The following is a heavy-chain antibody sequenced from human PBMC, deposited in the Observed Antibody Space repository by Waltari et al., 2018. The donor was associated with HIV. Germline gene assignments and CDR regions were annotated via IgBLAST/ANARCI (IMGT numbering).Heavy chain of an antibody. CDR1: GFTFDDYP. Sequence: GGLVQPGRSLRLSCAASGFTFDDYPMHWVRQSPGKGLEWVSGISWNSGITDYGDSVKGRFTISRDNAKNSLYLQMNSLTVEDTAFYYCAKGGSHLTIFEAWFDSWGQGTVVTVSS. J-gene: IGHJ5*01. CDR3: AKGGSHLTIFEAWFDS. D-gene: IGHD3-3*01. CDR2: ISWNSGIT. V-gene: IGHV3-9*01.